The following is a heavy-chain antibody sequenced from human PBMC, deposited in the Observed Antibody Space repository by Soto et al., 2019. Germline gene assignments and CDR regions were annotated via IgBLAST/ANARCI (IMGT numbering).Heavy chain of an antibody. CDR2: TRNKANSYTT. D-gene: IGHD6-19*01. Sequence: EVQLVESGGGLVQPGGSLRLSCEASGFSFSDCYMDWVRQAPGKGLEWVGRTRNKANSYTTEYAASGKGRFTLSRDESKNSLYLQMNGLKTEDTAMYYCTKIGGSSGWQYGVEVWGQGTAVTVSS. CDR3: TKIGGSSGWQYGVEV. J-gene: IGHJ6*02. V-gene: IGHV3-72*01. CDR1: GFSFSDCY.